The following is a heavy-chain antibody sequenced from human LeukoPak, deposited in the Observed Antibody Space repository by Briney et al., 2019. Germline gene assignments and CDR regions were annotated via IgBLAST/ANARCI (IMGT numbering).Heavy chain of an antibody. CDR1: GGTFSSYA. CDR2: IIPIFGTA. Sequence: GSSVKVSCKASGGTFSSYAISWVRQAPGQGLEWMGGIIPIFGTANYAQKFQGRVTITADKSTSTAYMELSSLRSEDTAVYYCAGRRNYYGSGSHFDYWGQGPLVTVSS. CDR3: AGRRNYYGSGSHFDY. J-gene: IGHJ4*02. V-gene: IGHV1-69*06. D-gene: IGHD3-10*01.